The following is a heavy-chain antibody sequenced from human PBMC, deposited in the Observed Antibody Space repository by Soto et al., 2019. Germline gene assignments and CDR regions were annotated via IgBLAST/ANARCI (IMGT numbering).Heavy chain of an antibody. J-gene: IGHJ6*04. Sequence: SETLSLTCTVSGGSISSYYWSWIRQPPGKGLEWIGYIYYSGSTNYNPSLKSRVTISVDTSKNQFSLKLSSVTAADTAVYYCARAGAGYCTNGVCQSSVSDVWGKGTTVTVSS. CDR3: ARAGAGYCTNGVCQSSVSDV. CDR2: IYYSGST. D-gene: IGHD2-8*01. CDR1: GGSISSYY. V-gene: IGHV4-59*01.